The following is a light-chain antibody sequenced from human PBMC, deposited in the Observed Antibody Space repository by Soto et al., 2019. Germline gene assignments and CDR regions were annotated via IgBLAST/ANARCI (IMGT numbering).Light chain of an antibody. CDR3: SLYTDSSTVV. CDR2: EVT. J-gene: IGLJ2*01. V-gene: IGLV2-18*01. Sequence: QSVLTQPPSVSGSPGQSVTISCTAASSDVGSYNRVSWYQQPPGTAPKLMIYEVTNRPSGVPDRFSGSKSGNTASLTISGLQAEDEADYYCSLYTDSSTVVFGGGTQLTVL. CDR1: SSDVGSYNR.